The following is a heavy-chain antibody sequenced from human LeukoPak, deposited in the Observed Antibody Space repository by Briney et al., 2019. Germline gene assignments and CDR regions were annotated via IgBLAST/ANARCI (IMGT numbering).Heavy chain of an antibody. V-gene: IGHV3-21*01. D-gene: IGHD5-18*01. CDR1: GFTFRSYS. J-gene: IGHJ4*02. CDR3: ARGGGYSYGTFFDY. Sequence: PGGSLRLSCAASGFTFRSYSMNWVRQAPGKGLEWVSSITSSRYIYDADSVKGRFIISRDNTKNSLYLQMDRLRAEDTAVYYCARGGGYSYGTFFDYWGQGSLVTVSA. CDR2: ITSSRYI.